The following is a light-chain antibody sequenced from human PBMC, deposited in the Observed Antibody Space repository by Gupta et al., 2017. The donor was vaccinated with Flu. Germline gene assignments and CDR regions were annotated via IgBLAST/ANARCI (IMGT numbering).Light chain of an antibody. Sequence: DIQMTQSPSSLSASVGDRVTITCRANQSISTYLNWYQQKPGKAPKLLIFAASSLQSGVPSGFSGSGSGTDFTLTINSLQPEDFATYFCQQSDSTPRTFGQGTKVEIK. CDR3: QQSDSTPRT. V-gene: IGKV1-39*01. CDR1: QSISTY. CDR2: AAS. J-gene: IGKJ1*01.